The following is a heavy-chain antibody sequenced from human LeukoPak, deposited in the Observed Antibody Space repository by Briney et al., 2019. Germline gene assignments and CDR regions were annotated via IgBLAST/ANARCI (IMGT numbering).Heavy chain of an antibody. J-gene: IGHJ5*02. D-gene: IGHD3-3*01. CDR1: GFTFSSYN. V-gene: IGHV3-48*04. Sequence: GGSLRLSCAASGFTFSSYNMNWVRQAPGKGPEWVSYISSSSNTIYYADSVKGRFTISRDNAKNSLYLQMNSLRAEDTAVYYCARDRSGADDFWSGYYTNYFDPWGQGTLVTVSS. CDR3: ARDRSGADDFWSGYYTNYFDP. CDR2: ISSSSNTI.